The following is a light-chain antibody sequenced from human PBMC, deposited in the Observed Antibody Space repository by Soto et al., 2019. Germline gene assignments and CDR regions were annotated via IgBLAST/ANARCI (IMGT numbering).Light chain of an antibody. CDR2: DAS. Sequence: DIQMTQSPSTLSASVGDRVTITCRASQSVSDWLAWYQQKPGKAPKLLIYDASRLESAVPSRFSGSGSGTEFTLTISSLQPDDFPTYYCHQYNSYTWTFGQGTKVDIK. V-gene: IGKV1-5*01. J-gene: IGKJ1*01. CDR1: QSVSDW. CDR3: HQYNSYTWT.